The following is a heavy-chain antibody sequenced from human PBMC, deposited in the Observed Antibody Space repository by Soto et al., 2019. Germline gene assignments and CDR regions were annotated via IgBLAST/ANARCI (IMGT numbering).Heavy chain of an antibody. CDR3: ERGLFEVGATKAFDY. J-gene: IGHJ4*02. V-gene: IGHV4-34*01. D-gene: IGHD1-26*01. CDR1: GGSFSGYY. Sequence: SEPLSLTCAVYGGSFSGYYWSWIRQPPGKGLEWIGEINHSGSTNYNPSLKSRFTISVDTSKNQFSLKLSSVTAADTAVYYCERGLFEVGATKAFDYWGQGTLVTVSS. CDR2: INHSGST.